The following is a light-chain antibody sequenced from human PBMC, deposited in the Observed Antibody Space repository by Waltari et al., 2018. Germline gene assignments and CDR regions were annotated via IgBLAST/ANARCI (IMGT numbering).Light chain of an antibody. Sequence: ALTRPASVPGPPGSPTPSPATGTTVTLVTIIGSPWYQQYPGKAPKLMIYDVNSRPSGVSNRFSGSKSGNTASLTISGLQAEDEADYYCSSYTTNTRVFGGGTKLTVL. J-gene: IGLJ3*02. CDR3: SSYTTNTRV. V-gene: IGLV2-14*03. CDR1: TVTLVTIIG. CDR2: DVN.